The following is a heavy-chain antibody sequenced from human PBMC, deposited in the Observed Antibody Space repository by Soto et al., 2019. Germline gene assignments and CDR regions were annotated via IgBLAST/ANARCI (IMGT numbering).Heavy chain of an antibody. V-gene: IGHV1-69*01. CDR2: LIPMFGTA. CDR3: ARVGPAHYSDSSGHYSPLDY. D-gene: IGHD3-22*01. CDR1: GDTCSSYA. Sequence: QVQLVQSGAEVKKPASSVKVSCKASGDTCSSYAINWVRQAPGQGLEWMGGLIPMFGTANYAPKFKGRVKLNPGESTSSVCMELSRLRSVDTAVYYCARVGPAHYSDSSGHYSPLDYWGQGPLVTVSS. J-gene: IGHJ4*02.